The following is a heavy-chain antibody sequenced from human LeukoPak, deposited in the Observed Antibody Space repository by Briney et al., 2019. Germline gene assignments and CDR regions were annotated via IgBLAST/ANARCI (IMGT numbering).Heavy chain of an antibody. J-gene: IGHJ3*02. CDR2: IWYDGSNK. D-gene: IGHD3-3*01. CDR1: GFTFSSYG. CDR3: ARGGLFGVVITPDAFDI. Sequence: GRSLRLSCAASGFTFSSYGMHWVRQAPGKGLEWVAVIWYDGSNKYYADSVKGRFTISRDNSKNTLYLQMNGLRAEDTAVYYCARGGLFGVVITPDAFDIWGQGTMVTVSS. V-gene: IGHV3-33*01.